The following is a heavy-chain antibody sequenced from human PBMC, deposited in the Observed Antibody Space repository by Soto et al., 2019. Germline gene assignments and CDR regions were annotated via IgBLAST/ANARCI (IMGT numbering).Heavy chain of an antibody. CDR3: ARYRREAVAGYTLDN. J-gene: IGHJ4*02. Sequence: SGTLSLTCTVSGGSISSNYWTWIRQPPGKGLEWIGYVYNSGSTNYNPSLKSRVTISEDTSKSQFSLKVNSMTAADTAVYYCARYRREAVAGYTLDNWGQGILVTVSS. V-gene: IGHV4-59*01. CDR1: GGSISSNY. CDR2: VYNSGST. D-gene: IGHD6-13*01.